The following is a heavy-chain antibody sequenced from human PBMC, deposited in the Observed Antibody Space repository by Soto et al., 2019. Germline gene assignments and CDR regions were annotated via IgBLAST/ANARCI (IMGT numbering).Heavy chain of an antibody. CDR3: ARHCSGGSCYYAFDI. V-gene: IGHV4-59*08. D-gene: IGHD2-15*01. J-gene: IGHJ3*02. CDR1: GGSISSYY. CDR2: IYYSGST. Sequence: SETLSLTCTVSGGSISSYYWSWIRQPPGKGLEWIGYIYYSGSTNYNPSLKSRVTMAVDTSKNQFSLKLSSVTAAFMAVYYCARHCSGGSCYYAFDIWGQGTMVTVSS.